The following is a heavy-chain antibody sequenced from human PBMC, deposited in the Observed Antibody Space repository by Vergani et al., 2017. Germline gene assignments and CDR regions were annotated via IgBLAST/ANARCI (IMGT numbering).Heavy chain of an antibody. CDR1: GGSLSGYY. Sequence: QVQLQQWGPGLLKPSETLSLTCAVYGGSLSGYYWSWIRLAPGKGLEWIGEINHSGTNNYNPTLKSPLNVSIDTSRDHFSLKLRSVSAADTAVYFCARGAERWETLLRDDFDVWGQGTFVTVSP. J-gene: IGHJ3*01. V-gene: IGHV4-34*01. D-gene: IGHD1-26*01. CDR2: INHSGTN. CDR3: ARGAERWETLLRDDFDV.